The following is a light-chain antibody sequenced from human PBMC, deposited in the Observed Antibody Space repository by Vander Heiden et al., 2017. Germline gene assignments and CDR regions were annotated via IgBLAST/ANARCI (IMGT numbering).Light chain of an antibody. CDR1: QRLVNTDGNTY. Sequence: DDWMTQSPVPLSVFLGQPAPISCPASQRLVNTDGNTYLSWFHQRPGQSPRRLIYDAFNRASGVPDRFSGSGSGTDFTLKISRVEAEDVGVYYCMQDTHWPPSFGEGTKVEIK. CDR3: MQDTHWPPS. V-gene: IGKV2-30*01. J-gene: IGKJ4*01. CDR2: DAF.